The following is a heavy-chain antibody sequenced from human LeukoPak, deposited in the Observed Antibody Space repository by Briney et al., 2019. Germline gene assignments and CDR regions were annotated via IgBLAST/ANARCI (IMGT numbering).Heavy chain of an antibody. CDR2: IYYSGST. D-gene: IGHD6-13*01. V-gene: IGHV4-59*08. CDR3: ARLFHPGGSSWYFDY. CDR1: GGSISSYY. Sequence: MPSETLSLTCTVSGGSISSYYWSWIRQPPGKGLEWIGYIYYSGSTNYNPSLKSRVTISVDTSKNQFSLKLSSVTAADTAVYYCARLFHPGGSSWYFDYWGQGTLVTVSS. J-gene: IGHJ4*02.